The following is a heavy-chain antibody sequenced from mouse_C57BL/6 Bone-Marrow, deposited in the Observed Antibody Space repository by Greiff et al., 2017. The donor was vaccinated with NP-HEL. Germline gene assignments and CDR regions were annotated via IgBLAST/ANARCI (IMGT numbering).Heavy chain of an antibody. CDR1: GYTFTSYW. J-gene: IGHJ2*01. CDR2: IYPGSGST. V-gene: IGHV1-55*01. Sequence: QVQLQQPGAELVKPGASVKMSCKASGYTFTSYWITWVKQRPGQGLEWIGDIYPGSGSTNYNEKFKSKATMTVDTSSSTAYMQLSSLTSEDSAVYDCAREGIYGNYEDDWGQGTTLTVSS. CDR3: AREGIYGNYEDD. D-gene: IGHD2-1*01.